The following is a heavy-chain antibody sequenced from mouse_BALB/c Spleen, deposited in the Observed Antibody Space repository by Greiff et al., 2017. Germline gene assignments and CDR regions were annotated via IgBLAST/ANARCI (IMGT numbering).Heavy chain of an antibody. J-gene: IGHJ4*01. CDR2: IYPGDGDT. Sequence: QVQLQQSGAELVKPGASVKLSCTASGFNIKDTYMHWVKQRPGQGLEWIGQIYPGDGDTNYNGKFKGKATLTADKSSSTAYMQLSSLTSEDSAVYFCARDPYAMDYWGQGTSVTVSS. CDR3: ARDPYAMDY. CDR1: GFNIKDTY. V-gene: IGHV1-80*01.